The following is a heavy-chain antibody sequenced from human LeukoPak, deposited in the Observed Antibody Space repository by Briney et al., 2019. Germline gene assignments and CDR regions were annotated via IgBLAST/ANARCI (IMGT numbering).Heavy chain of an antibody. D-gene: IGHD6-19*01. Sequence: GGSLRLSCAASGFTFIDYDMHWVRQVIGKGLEWVSAIGIRGDTHYSGSVKGRFTISRENAESSLCLQMNSLRAEDTAVYYCARGGIQVSGIDEFDYWGQGTLVTVSS. J-gene: IGHJ4*02. V-gene: IGHV3-13*01. CDR1: GFTFIDYD. CDR2: IGIRGDT. CDR3: ARGGIQVSGIDEFDY.